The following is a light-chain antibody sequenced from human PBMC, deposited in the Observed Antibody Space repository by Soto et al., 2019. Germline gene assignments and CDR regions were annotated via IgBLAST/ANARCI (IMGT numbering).Light chain of an antibody. V-gene: IGKV3-20*01. Sequence: EIVLTQSPGTLSLSPGERATLSCSASQSVSSSFLAWYQQKPGQPPRLLIFGASSRATGIPDRFSVSGSGTDFTLTISRLEPEDFAVYYGQQYGSSPQTFGQGTQVDIK. CDR3: QQYGSSPQT. CDR1: QSVSSSF. CDR2: GAS. J-gene: IGKJ1*01.